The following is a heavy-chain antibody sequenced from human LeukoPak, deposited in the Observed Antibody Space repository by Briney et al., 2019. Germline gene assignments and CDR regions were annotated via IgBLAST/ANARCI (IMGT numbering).Heavy chain of an antibody. D-gene: IGHD3-22*01. CDR2: IYYSGST. V-gene: IGHV4-39*07. Sequence: SETLSLTCTVSGGSISSSSYYWGWIRQPPGKGLEWVGSIYYSGSTYYNPSLKSRVTISVDTSKNQFSLKLSSVTAADTAVYYCARDKRMDSSDGMDVWGQGTTVTVSS. CDR1: GGSISSSSYY. J-gene: IGHJ6*02. CDR3: ARDKRMDSSDGMDV.